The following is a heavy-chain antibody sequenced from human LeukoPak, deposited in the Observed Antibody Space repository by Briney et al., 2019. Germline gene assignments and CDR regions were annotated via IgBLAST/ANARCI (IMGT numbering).Heavy chain of an antibody. CDR1: GGSVSRGGYY. J-gene: IGHJ4*02. V-gene: IGHV4-31*03. D-gene: IGHD1-26*01. Sequence: SETLSLTCTVSGGSVSRGGYYWNWIRQHPGKGLEWIGFTSYSEGTYYNPSLMSRITISVDISQNQFSLKMRDVTAADTAVYFCATADWESFYFDSWGQGALVALSS. CDR3: ATADWESFYFDS. CDR2: TSYSEGT.